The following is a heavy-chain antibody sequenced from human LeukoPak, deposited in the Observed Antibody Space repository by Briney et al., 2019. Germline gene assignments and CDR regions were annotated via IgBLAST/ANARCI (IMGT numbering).Heavy chain of an antibody. D-gene: IGHD2-15*01. Sequence: GGPLRLSCAASGFTFSSYWMSWVHQAPGKGLEWVANIKQDGSENYYVDSVKGRFTISRDNAKNSLYLQMNSLRAEDTAVYDCARLLLMGAYFDYWGQGTLVTVSS. CDR2: IKQDGSEN. CDR3: ARLLLMGAYFDY. CDR1: GFTFSSYW. V-gene: IGHV3-7*03. J-gene: IGHJ4*02.